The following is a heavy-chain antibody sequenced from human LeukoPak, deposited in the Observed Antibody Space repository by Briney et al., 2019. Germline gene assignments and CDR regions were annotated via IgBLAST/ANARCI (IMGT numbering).Heavy chain of an antibody. J-gene: IGHJ4*02. Sequence: GGSLRLSCAASGFTFSSYAMGWVRQAPGKGLEWVSAISGSGGSTYYADSVKGRFTISRDNSKNTLYLQMNSLRAEDTAVYYCAKFSYGDYVRHFDYWGQGTLVTVSS. CDR2: ISGSGGST. CDR1: GFTFSSYA. CDR3: AKFSYGDYVRHFDY. V-gene: IGHV3-23*01. D-gene: IGHD4-17*01.